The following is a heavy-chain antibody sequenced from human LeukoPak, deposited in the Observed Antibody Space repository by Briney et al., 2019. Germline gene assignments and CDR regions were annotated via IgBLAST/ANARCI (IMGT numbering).Heavy chain of an antibody. V-gene: IGHV1-2*02. Sequence: ASVKVSCKPSEYTFTDYYIHWVRQAPGQGLKCMGWINPNTGVTDYAQKFQGRVTMTRDTSMNTAYMELSRLRSEDSTVYYCARDLPHYLAATTAPDDFDLWGRGTMVTVSS. D-gene: IGHD1-26*01. CDR1: EYTFTDYY. J-gene: IGHJ3*01. CDR2: INPNTGVT. CDR3: ARDLPHYLAATTAPDDFDL.